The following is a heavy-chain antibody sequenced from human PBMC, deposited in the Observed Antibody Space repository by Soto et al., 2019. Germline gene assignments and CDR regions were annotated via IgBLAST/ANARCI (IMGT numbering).Heavy chain of an antibody. CDR3: AKDKDGGFDY. V-gene: IGHV3-30*18. CDR2: ISYDGSNK. J-gene: IGHJ4*02. Sequence: QVQLVESGGGVVQPGRSLRLSCAASGFTFSSYGMHWVRQAPGKGLEWVAVISYDGSNKYYADSVKGRFTISRDNSKNTLYLQMNSLRAEDTAVYYCAKDKDGGFDYWGQGTLVTVSS. D-gene: IGHD3-10*01. CDR1: GFTFSSYG.